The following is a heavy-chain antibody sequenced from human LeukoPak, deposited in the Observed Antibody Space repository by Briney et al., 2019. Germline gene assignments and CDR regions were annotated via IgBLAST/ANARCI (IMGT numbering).Heavy chain of an antibody. D-gene: IGHD3-10*01. V-gene: IGHV3-23*01. CDR2: ISGSGGST. CDR1: GFTFSSYA. CDR3: AKVAHYYGSGSYYEYYFDY. Sequence: GGSLRLSCATSGFTFSSYAMSWVRQAPGKGLEWVSAISGSGGSTYDADAVKGRFTISRDNSKNTLYLQMNSLRAEDTAVYYCAKVAHYYGSGSYYEYYFDYWGQGTLVTVSS. J-gene: IGHJ4*02.